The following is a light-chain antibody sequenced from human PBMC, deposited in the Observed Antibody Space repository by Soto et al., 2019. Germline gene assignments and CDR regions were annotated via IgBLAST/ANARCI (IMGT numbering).Light chain of an antibody. CDR2: GNS. V-gene: IGLV1-40*01. J-gene: IGLJ3*02. Sequence: QSVLTQPPSVSGAPGQRVTISCTGSSSNIGAGYDVHWYQQLPGTAPKLLIYGNSNRPSGVPDRFSGSKSGTSASLAITGLQAVDEADYYCQSYDSSRRGVFGGGTKLTVL. CDR3: QSYDSSRRGV. CDR1: SSNIGAGYD.